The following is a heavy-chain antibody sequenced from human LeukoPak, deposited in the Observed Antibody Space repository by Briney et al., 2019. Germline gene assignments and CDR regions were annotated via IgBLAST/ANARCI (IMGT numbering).Heavy chain of an antibody. Sequence: SETLSLTCTVSGDSISSSFYYWGWIRQPPGKGLEWIGDIYYSGSTYYNPSLKSRVTIFVDTSKNQFSLKLSSVTAADTAVYYCARHAGSSGWYRALFDYWGQGTVVTISS. D-gene: IGHD6-19*01. CDR1: GDSISSSFYY. V-gene: IGHV4-39*01. J-gene: IGHJ4*02. CDR3: ARHAGSSGWYRALFDY. CDR2: IYYSGST.